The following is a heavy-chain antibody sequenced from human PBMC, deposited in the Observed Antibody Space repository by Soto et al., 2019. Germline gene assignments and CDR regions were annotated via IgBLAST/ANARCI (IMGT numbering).Heavy chain of an antibody. CDR2: INPSGGST. CDR1: GYTFTSYY. V-gene: IGHV1-46*01. Sequence: ASVKVSCKASGYTFTSYYMHWVRQAPGQGLEWMGIINPSGGSTSYAQKFQGRVTMTRDTSTSTVYMELGSLRSEDTAVYYCARDQAMGDPAGHYYYYGMDVWGQGTTVTVSS. CDR3: ARDQAMGDPAGHYYYYGMDV. J-gene: IGHJ6*02. D-gene: IGHD3-16*01.